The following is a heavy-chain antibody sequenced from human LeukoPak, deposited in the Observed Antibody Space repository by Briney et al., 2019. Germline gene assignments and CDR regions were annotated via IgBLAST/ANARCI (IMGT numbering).Heavy chain of an antibody. V-gene: IGHV4-61*01. Sequence: SETLSLTYIVSVGSVSSGSYYWSWIRQPPGKGLEWIGYIYNSVRTNYNPSLKSRVSISVDTSKNQLSLKLSSVTAADTAVYFCVRDLVATIDHYYYGMDVWGQGTTVTVSS. CDR3: VRDLVATIDHYYYGMDV. CDR1: VGSVSSGSYY. J-gene: IGHJ6*02. D-gene: IGHD5-12*01. CDR2: IYNSVRT.